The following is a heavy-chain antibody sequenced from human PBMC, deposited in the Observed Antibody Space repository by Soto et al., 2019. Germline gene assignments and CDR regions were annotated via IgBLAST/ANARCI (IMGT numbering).Heavy chain of an antibody. CDR1: GYTFTGYY. CDR3: ARDLYDSSGYQGDY. Sequence: ASVKVSCKASGYTFTGYYVHWVRQAPGQGLEWMGWINPNSGGTNYAQKFQGRVTMTRDTSISTAYMELSRLRSDDTAVYYCARDLYDSSGYQGDYWGQGTLVTVSS. J-gene: IGHJ4*02. CDR2: INPNSGGT. D-gene: IGHD3-22*01. V-gene: IGHV1-2*02.